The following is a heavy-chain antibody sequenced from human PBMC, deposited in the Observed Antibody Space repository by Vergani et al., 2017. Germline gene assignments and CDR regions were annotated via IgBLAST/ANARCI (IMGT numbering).Heavy chain of an antibody. CDR3: ARSEGYSYGYKYYYYGMDV. V-gene: IGHV4-59*11. J-gene: IGHJ6*02. CDR1: GGSISSHY. D-gene: IGHD5-18*01. CDR2: IYYSGSP. Sequence: QVQLQESGPGLVMPSETLSLPCIVSGGSISSHYWSWFRHPPGKGLEWIGYIYYSGSPNYTPSLKSRVTISVDTSKNQFSLKLSSVTAADTAVYYCARSEGYSYGYKYYYYGMDVWGQGTTVTVSS.